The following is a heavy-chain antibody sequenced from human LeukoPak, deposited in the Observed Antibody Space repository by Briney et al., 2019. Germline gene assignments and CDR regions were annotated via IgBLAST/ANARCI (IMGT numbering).Heavy chain of an antibody. D-gene: IGHD6-13*01. J-gene: IGHJ4*02. Sequence: GESLKISCKGSGYSFTSYWIGWVRQMPGKGLEWMGIIYPGDSDTGYSPSFQGQVTISADKSISTAYLQWSSLKASDTAMYYCARERKSAAGTAPYYFDYWGQGTLVTVSS. CDR2: IYPGDSDT. CDR1: GYSFTSYW. CDR3: ARERKSAAGTAPYYFDY. V-gene: IGHV5-51*01.